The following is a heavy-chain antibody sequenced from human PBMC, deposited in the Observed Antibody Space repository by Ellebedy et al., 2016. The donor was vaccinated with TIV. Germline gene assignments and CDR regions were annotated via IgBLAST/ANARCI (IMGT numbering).Heavy chain of an antibody. D-gene: IGHD3-10*01. CDR2: LWFDGSHI. Sequence: GGSLRLXXAASGFTFGSYGMHWVRQAPGKGLEWVSYLWFDGSHIHYADSVKGRFTISRDNAKNSLYLQMNSLRAEDTAIYYCARELLESLQFDYWGQGTLVTVSS. J-gene: IGHJ4*02. V-gene: IGHV3-33*01. CDR1: GFTFGSYG. CDR3: ARELLESLQFDY.